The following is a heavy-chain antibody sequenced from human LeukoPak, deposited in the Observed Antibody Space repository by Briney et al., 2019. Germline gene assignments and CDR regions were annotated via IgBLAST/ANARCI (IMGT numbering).Heavy chain of an antibody. D-gene: IGHD3-22*01. CDR1: GYTFTSYD. CDR3: ARLYYYASSGYDALDI. V-gene: IGHV1-8*01. J-gene: IGHJ3*02. Sequence: ASVKVSCKTSGYTFTSYDINWVRQATGQGREWVGWMDGGSGKTAYAQKFLGRVTITRNTSISTAYMELSSLTSEDTAAYYCARLYYYASSGYDALDIWGQGTMVTVSS. CDR2: MDGGSGKT.